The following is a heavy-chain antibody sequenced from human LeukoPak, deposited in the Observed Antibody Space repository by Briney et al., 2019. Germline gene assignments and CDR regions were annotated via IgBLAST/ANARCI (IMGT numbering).Heavy chain of an antibody. V-gene: IGHV4-59*08. CDR1: GGSMNNNF. CDR3: ARHGFRSGWYGGIDY. Sequence: KPSETLSLTCTVSGGSMNNNFWSWIRQPPGKGLEWIGCVYYSGTTNYSPSLKSRVTISVDTSNNQFSLTLSSVTAADTAVYYCARHGFRSGWYGGIDYWGQGILVTVSS. D-gene: IGHD6-19*01. CDR2: VYYSGTT. J-gene: IGHJ4*02.